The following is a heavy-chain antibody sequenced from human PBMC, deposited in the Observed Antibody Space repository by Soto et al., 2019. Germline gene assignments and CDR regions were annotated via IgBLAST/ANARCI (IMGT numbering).Heavy chain of an antibody. CDR1: GFTFSRFS. Sequence: GWSLRLSCEASGFTFSRFSMNWVRQVPGKGLEWVASISSASSETWYADSVKGRFIISRDNAQNSLFLQMNTLRPEDSAIYYCARVAYWGPGTQVNVSS. V-gene: IGHV3-21*01. CDR3: ARVAY. J-gene: IGHJ4*02. CDR2: ISSASSET.